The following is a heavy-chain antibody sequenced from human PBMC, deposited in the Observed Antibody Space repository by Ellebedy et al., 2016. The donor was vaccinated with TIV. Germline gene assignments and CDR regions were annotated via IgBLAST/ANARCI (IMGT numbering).Heavy chain of an antibody. CDR2: IYWDDDK. V-gene: IGHV2-5*02. D-gene: IGHD3-22*01. J-gene: IGHJ3*02. Sequence: SGPTLVKPTQTLTLTCTFSGFSLSTSGVGVGWIRQPPGKALEWLALIYWDDDKRYSTSLKSRLTITKDTSKNQVVLTMTNMDPVDTATYYCAHRKITMIGEDAFDIWGQGTMVTVSS. CDR3: AHRKITMIGEDAFDI. CDR1: GFSLSTSGVG.